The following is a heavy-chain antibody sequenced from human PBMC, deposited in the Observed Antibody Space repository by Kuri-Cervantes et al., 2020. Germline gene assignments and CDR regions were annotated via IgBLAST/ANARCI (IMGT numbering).Heavy chain of an antibody. V-gene: IGHV1-69*13. CDR1: GYTFTGYY. Sequence: SVKVSCKASGYTFTGYYMHWVRQAPGQGLEWMGGIIPIFGTANYAQKFQGRVTITADESTSTAYMELSSLRSEDTAVYYCARGRTQNWFDPWGQGTLVTVSS. J-gene: IGHJ5*02. D-gene: IGHD1-7*01. CDR2: IIPIFGTA. CDR3: ARGRTQNWFDP.